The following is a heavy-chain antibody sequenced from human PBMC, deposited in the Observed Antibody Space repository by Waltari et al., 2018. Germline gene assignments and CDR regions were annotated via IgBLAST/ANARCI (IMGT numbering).Heavy chain of an antibody. CDR2: VDFNGRT. CDR1: GGSISTGSYY. V-gene: IGHV4-31*03. CDR3: ARVGTLAFDF. D-gene: IGHD3-10*01. J-gene: IGHJ3*01. Sequence: QVRLQESGPGMVKSSQTLSLTCTVSGGSISTGSYYWTWIRHLPGKGLEWVGYVDFNGRTLYNPALASRLSITVDTSKNQFSLNLESVRPADTAVYYCARVGTLAFDFWGQGTEVAVSS.